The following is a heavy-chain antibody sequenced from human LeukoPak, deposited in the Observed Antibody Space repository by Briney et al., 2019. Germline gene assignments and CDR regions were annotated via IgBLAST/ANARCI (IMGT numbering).Heavy chain of an antibody. J-gene: IGHJ3*02. CDR1: GFTFSDHY. D-gene: IGHD2-15*01. CDR3: AKGGWSVCSGGSCYSHDAFDI. CDR2: ISGSGGNT. V-gene: IGHV3-23*01. Sequence: PGGSLRLSCAASGFTFSDHYMDWVRQAPGKGLEWVSGISGSGGNTYYADSVKGRFTISRDNSKNTLYLQMNSLRAEDTAVYYCAKGGWSVCSGGSCYSHDAFDIWGQGTMVTVSS.